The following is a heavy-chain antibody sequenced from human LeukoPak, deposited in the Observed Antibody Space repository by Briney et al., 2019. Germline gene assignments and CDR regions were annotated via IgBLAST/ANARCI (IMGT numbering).Heavy chain of an antibody. CDR2: ISGSGGST. CDR3: TRDQTPYY. J-gene: IGHJ4*02. CDR1: GFTFSSYA. V-gene: IGHV3-23*01. Sequence: GGSLRLSCAASGFTFSSYAMSWVRQAPGKGLEWASAISGSGGSTYYADSVKGRFTISRGNSKNTLYLQMNSLKTEDTAVYYCTRDQTPYYWGQGTLVTVSS.